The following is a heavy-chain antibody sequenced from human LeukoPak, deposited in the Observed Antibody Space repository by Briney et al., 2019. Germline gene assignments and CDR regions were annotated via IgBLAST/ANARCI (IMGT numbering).Heavy chain of an antibody. CDR1: GFTFSSYG. V-gene: IGHV3-30*02. J-gene: IGHJ4*02. D-gene: IGHD3-10*01. Sequence: GGSLRLSCAASGFTFSSYGMHWVRQAPGKGLEWVAFIRYDGSNKYYADSVKGRFTISRDNSKNTLYLQMNSLRAEDTAVYYCAKAPPDYYGSGSYSRVDYWGQGTLVTVSS. CDR3: AKAPPDYYGSGSYSRVDY. CDR2: IRYDGSNK.